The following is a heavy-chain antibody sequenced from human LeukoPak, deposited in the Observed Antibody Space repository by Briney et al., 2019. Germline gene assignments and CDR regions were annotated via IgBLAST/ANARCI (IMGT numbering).Heavy chain of an antibody. D-gene: IGHD4-23*01. CDR2: IWYDGSKK. J-gene: IGHJ4*02. CDR1: GFTLSNFG. Sequence: PGGSLRLSCAASGFTLSNFGMHWVRQAPGKGLEWVAVIWYDGSKKYYGDSVKGRFTISRDNSKSTLYLEMNSLRAEDTAVYYCARDRYGANLPVDYWGQGTLVTVSS. CDR3: ARDRYGANLPVDY. V-gene: IGHV3-33*01.